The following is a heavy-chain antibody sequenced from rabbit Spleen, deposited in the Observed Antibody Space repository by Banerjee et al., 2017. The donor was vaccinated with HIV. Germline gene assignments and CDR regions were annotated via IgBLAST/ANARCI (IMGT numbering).Heavy chain of an antibody. V-gene: IGHV1S45*01. CDR2: IDAGSSDFT. CDR1: GFTLSSYYM. Sequence: QEQLKESGGGLVQPGGSLKLSCTASGFTLSSYYMNWVRQAPGKGLEWIACIDAGSSDFTYHASWAKGRFTISKTSSTTVTLQATSLAAADTATYFCARDSSTSFSSYGMDLWGPGTLVTVS. CDR3: ARDSSTSFSSYGMDL. J-gene: IGHJ6*01. D-gene: IGHD1-1*01.